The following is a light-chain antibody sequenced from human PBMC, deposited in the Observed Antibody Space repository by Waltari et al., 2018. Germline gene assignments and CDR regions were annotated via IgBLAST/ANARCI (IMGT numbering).Light chain of an antibody. CDR1: RSNVGNNY. CDR2: RNH. Sequence: QSVLTQPPSASGTPGQRVTISCSGSRSNVGNNYVYWYPQLPGTAPKLLIYRNHRRPSGVPDRFSGSKSGTSASLAISGLRSEDEADYYCAAWDDSLSGRVFGGGTKVTVL. CDR3: AAWDDSLSGRV. V-gene: IGLV1-47*01. J-gene: IGLJ3*02.